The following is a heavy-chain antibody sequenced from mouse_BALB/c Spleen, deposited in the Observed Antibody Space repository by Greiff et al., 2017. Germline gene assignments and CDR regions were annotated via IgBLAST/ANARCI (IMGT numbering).Heavy chain of an antibody. CDR3: GRGYRYDVGGAMDY. CDR2: INPYNGDT. CDR1: GYSFTGYF. J-gene: IGHJ4*01. D-gene: IGHD2-14*01. Sequence: VQLKESGPELVKPGASVKISCKASGYSFTGYFMNWVKQSHGKSLEWIGRINPYNGDTFYNQKFKGKATLTVDKSSSTAHMELLSLTSEDSAVYYCGRGYRYDVGGAMDYWGQGTSVTVSS. V-gene: IGHV1-37*01.